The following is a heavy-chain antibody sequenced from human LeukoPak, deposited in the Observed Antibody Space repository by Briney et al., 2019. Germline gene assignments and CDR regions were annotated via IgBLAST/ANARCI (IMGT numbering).Heavy chain of an antibody. CDR2: ISNSDGST. CDR3: ARENRAVGAMGNYYYYMDV. J-gene: IGHJ6*03. V-gene: IGHV3-48*04. Sequence: GGSLRLSCAASGFTFSTYRMSWVRHAPGKGLEWVSSISNSDGSTYDADSVKGRFTISRDNAKNSLYLQMNSLRAEDTAVYYCARENRAVGAMGNYYYYMDVWGKGTTVTISS. D-gene: IGHD1-26*01. CDR1: GFTFSTYR.